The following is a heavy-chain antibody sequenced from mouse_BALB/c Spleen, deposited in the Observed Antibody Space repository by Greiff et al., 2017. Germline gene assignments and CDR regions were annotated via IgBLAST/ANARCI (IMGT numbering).Heavy chain of an antibody. CDR3: ARGYYDD. CDR1: GFSLTSYG. V-gene: IGHV2-2*02. Sequence: QVQLKESGPGLVQPSQSLSITCTVSGFSLTSYGVHWVRQSPGKGLEWLGVIWRGGSKDYNAAFISRLSISKDNSKSQVFFKMNSLQANDTAIYYCARGYYDDWGQGTTLTVSS. CDR2: IWRGGSK. J-gene: IGHJ2*01.